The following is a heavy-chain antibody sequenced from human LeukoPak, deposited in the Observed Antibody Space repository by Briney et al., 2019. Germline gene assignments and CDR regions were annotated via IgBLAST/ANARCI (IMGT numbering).Heavy chain of an antibody. CDR3: ATLVGYNWFDP. V-gene: IGHV4-30-4*01. D-gene: IGHD3-10*01. J-gene: IGHJ5*02. CDR2: IYYSGST. Sequence: ASQTLSLTCTVSGGSISSGDYYWSWIRQPPGKGLEWIGYIYYSGSTNYNPSLKSRVTISVDTSKNQFSLKLSSVTAADTAVYYCATLVGYNWFDPWGQGTLVTVSS. CDR1: GGSISSGDYY.